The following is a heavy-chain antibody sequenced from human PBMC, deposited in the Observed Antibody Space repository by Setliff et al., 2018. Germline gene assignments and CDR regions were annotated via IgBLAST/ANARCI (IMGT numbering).Heavy chain of an antibody. V-gene: IGHV3-7*01. CDR3: ATSDWYAAFDH. J-gene: IGHJ4*02. CDR1: GFTLSSYW. CDR2: IKHDGSEK. D-gene: IGHD6-19*01. Sequence: LSLSCVASGFTLSSYWMTWVRQVPRKGLEYVASIKHDGSEKYYVGSVKGRFTISRDNARNSVYLQMNSLRAEDAAVYYCATSDWYAAFDHWGQGTLVTVSS.